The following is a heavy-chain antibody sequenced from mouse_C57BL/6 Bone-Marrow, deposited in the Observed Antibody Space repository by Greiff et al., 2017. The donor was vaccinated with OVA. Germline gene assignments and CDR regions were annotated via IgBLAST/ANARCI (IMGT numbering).Heavy chain of an antibody. J-gene: IGHJ2*01. V-gene: IGHV6-3*01. D-gene: IGHD4-1*01. CDR3: TGFNWEDYFDY. CDR2: IRLKSDNYAT. Sequence: EVKVEESGGGLVQPGGSMKLSCVASGFTFSNYWMNWVRQSPEKGLEWVAQIRLKSDNYATHYAESVKGRFTISRDDSKSSVYLQMNNLSAEDTGIYYCTGFNWEDYFDYWGQGTTLTVSS. CDR1: GFTFSNYW.